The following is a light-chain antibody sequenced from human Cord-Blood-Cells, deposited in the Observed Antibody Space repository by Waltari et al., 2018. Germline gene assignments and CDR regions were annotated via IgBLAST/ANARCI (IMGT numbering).Light chain of an antibody. J-gene: IGLJ2*01. CDR2: EDS. Sequence: SYELTQPPSVSVSPGQTARITCSGDALPKKYAYWYQQKSGQAPVLVIYEDSKRPSGSPERISGSSAGTMATLTISGAQVEDEADYYCYSTDSSGNHVVFGGGTKLTVL. CDR3: YSTDSSGNHVV. V-gene: IGLV3-10*01. CDR1: ALPKKY.